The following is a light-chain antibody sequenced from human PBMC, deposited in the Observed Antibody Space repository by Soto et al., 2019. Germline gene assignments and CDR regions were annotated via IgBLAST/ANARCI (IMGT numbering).Light chain of an antibody. CDR3: CSYTSTRTYV. CDR1: SSDIGSYNY. J-gene: IGLJ1*01. CDR2: DVS. Sequence: QSALTQPASVSGSPAQSITISCTGTSSDIGSYNYVSWYQQHPGKAPKLMTYDVSNRPSGASDRFSGSKSGNTASLTISGLQAEDEADYYCCSYTSTRTYVFGSGTKLTVL. V-gene: IGLV2-14*01.